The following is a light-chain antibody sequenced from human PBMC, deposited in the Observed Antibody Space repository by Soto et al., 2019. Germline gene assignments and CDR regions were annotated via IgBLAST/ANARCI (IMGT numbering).Light chain of an antibody. Sequence: EIVLTQSPGTLSLSPGERATLSCRASQSVSSNYLAWYQQKPGQAPRLLIYGASSGATGIPDRFSGSGSGTDFTLTISRLEPEDFAVYYCQQYGSSPFTFGPGTTVDV. V-gene: IGKV3-20*01. J-gene: IGKJ3*01. CDR1: QSVSSNY. CDR2: GAS. CDR3: QQYGSSPFT.